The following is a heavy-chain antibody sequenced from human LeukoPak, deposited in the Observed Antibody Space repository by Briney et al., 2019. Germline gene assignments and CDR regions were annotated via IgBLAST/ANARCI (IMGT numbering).Heavy chain of an antibody. V-gene: IGHV4-34*01. CDR3: ARALGYSGYDYVIDP. CDR2: INHSGST. CDR1: GSTFGDYA. D-gene: IGHD5-12*01. J-gene: IGHJ5*02. Sequence: GSLRLSCTASGSTFGDYAMSWVRQAPGKGLEWIGEINHSGSTNYNPSLKSRVTISVDTSKNQFSLKLSSVTAADTAVYYCARALGYSGYDYVIDPWGQGTLVTVSS.